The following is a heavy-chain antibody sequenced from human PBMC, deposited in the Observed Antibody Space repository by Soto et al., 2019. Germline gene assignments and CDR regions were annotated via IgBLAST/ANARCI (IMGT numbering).Heavy chain of an antibody. D-gene: IGHD3-10*01. CDR2: IYYSGST. Sequence: SDTLPLTCTVSGGSITPYYWSWILQPPGKGLEWIVYIYYSGSTNYNPSLKSRVTISVDTSKNQFSLKLSSVTAADTAVYYCARSAFSGSTAVPFDSWGQGTLVTVSS. CDR1: GGSITPYY. CDR3: ARSAFSGSTAVPFDS. V-gene: IGHV4-59*01. J-gene: IGHJ4*02.